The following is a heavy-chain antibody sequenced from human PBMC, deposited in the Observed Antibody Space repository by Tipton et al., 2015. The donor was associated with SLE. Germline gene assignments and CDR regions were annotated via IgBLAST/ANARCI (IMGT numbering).Heavy chain of an antibody. CDR2: IYYSGST. Sequence: LRLSCTVSGGSISRYYWSWIRQPPGKGLEWIAYIYYSGSTNYNPSLKSRVTISVDTSKNQFSLKLSSVTAADTAVYYCARLWGFGYSGCDDAFDIWGQGTMVTVSS. D-gene: IGHD5-12*01. CDR1: GGSISRYY. CDR3: ARLWGFGYSGCDDAFDI. V-gene: IGHV4-59*12. J-gene: IGHJ3*02.